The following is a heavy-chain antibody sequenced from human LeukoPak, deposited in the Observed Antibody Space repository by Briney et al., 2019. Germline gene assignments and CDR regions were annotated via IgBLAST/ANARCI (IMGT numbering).Heavy chain of an antibody. CDR1: GFTFSSYS. D-gene: IGHD3-16*01. CDR3: ARDLRGIGDETAY. CDR2: INSDGSTT. V-gene: IGHV3-74*01. Sequence: GGSLRLSCAASGFTFSSYSMNWVRQAPGKGLVWVSRINSDGSTTSYADSVKGRFTISRDNAKNTLYLHMNSLRAEDTAVYYCARDLRGIGDETAYWGQGTLVTVSS. J-gene: IGHJ4*02.